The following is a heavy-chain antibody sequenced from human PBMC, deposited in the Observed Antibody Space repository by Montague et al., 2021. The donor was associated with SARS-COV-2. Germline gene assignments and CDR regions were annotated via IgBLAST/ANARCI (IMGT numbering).Heavy chain of an antibody. D-gene: IGHD2-15*01. CDR2: IYNGETT. Sequence: SETLSLTCTVSGDSIRNSDYSWGWVRQPPGKGLEWIGNIYNGETTFYNPSLKSRVTIFVDTSKNQFSLKLSSVTAADTAVYYCATRTRYPQNDFGFWGQGTLVTVSS. CDR1: GDSIRNSDYS. V-gene: IGHV4-39*01. J-gene: IGHJ4*02. CDR3: ATRTRYPQNDFGF.